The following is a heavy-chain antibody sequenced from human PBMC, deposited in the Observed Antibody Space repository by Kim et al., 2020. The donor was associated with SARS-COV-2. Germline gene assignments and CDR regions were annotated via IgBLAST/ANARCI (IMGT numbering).Heavy chain of an antibody. J-gene: IGHJ5*02. Sequence: SETLSLTCTVSGGSISSGSYYWSWIRQPAGKGLEWIGRIYTSGSTNYNPSLKSRVTISVDTSKNQFSLKLSSVTAADTAVYYCARAVRPNYSSSWYWFDPWGQGTLVTVSS. CDR3: ARAVRPNYSSSWYWFDP. CDR2: IYTSGST. D-gene: IGHD6-13*01. CDR1: GGSISSGSYY. V-gene: IGHV4-61*02.